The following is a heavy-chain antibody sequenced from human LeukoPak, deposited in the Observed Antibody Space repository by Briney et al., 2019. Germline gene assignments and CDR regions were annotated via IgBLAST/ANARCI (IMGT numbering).Heavy chain of an antibody. CDR1: GGSITSYY. Sequence: KPSETLSLTCTVSGGSITSYYWSWLRQSPGKGLDWIAFISDSGSTYYNPSLKSRVTISLDTSKKQFSLKLTSVTAADTAVYYCARDSGSSFRVDAFDIWGQGTMVTVSS. CDR2: ISDSGST. V-gene: IGHV4-59*01. D-gene: IGHD1-26*01. CDR3: ARDSGSSFRVDAFDI. J-gene: IGHJ3*02.